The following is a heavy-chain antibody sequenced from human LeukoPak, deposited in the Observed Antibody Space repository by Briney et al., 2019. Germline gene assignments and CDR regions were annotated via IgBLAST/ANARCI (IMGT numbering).Heavy chain of an antibody. V-gene: IGHV4-38-2*01. J-gene: IGHJ6*03. CDR2: IYYSGST. D-gene: IGHD3-3*02. CDR1: GYSISGGYY. Sequence: SETLSLTCAVSGYSISGGYYWGWIRQPPGKGLEWIGSIYYSGSTYYNPSLKSRVTISVDTSKNQFSLKLSSVTAADTAVYYCARHLGTSSLTRYYYYMDVWGKGTTVTVSS. CDR3: ARHLGTSSLTRYYYYMDV.